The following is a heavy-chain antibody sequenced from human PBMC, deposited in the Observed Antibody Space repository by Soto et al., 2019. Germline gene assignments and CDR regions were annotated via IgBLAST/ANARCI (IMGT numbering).Heavy chain of an antibody. V-gene: IGHV3-21*01. Sequence: EVQLVESGGGLVKPGGSLRLTCAASGLTFSNYGMNWVRQAPGKGLEWVSSIHSGGEYADYADSVKGRLTISRDNAKNSLFPQLDSLRVDDTAVYYCATAGAAGAVMGVWGQGTTVTVSS. CDR2: IHSGGEYA. D-gene: IGHD6-13*01. J-gene: IGHJ6*02. CDR1: GLTFSNYG. CDR3: ATAGAAGAVMGV.